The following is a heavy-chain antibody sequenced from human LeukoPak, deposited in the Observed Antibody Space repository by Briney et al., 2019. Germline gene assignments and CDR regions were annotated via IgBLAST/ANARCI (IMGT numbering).Heavy chain of an antibody. CDR1: GFTFSSHS. CDR2: TSDSGTTV. J-gene: IGHJ3*02. Sequence: GGSLRLSCAASGFTFSSHSMNWVRQAPGKGLEWFSYTSDSGTTVLYADSVKGRFTISRDNTKNSLYLQMNSLRDEDTAIYYSARGFRGTYYEGVFDMWGQGTMVTVSS. D-gene: IGHD1-26*01. CDR3: ARGFRGTYYEGVFDM. V-gene: IGHV3-48*02.